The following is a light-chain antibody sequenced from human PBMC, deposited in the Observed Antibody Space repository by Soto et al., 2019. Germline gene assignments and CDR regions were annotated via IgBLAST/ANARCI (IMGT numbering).Light chain of an antibody. CDR3: QQRNNWPSFT. Sequence: EIVLTQSPATLSLSPGERATLSCRASQSVSSYLAWYQQSPGQAPRLLIFDASNRATGIPPRFSGSGSGTYFTLTISSLEPEDFAVYYCQQRNNWPSFTFGGGTKVEIK. J-gene: IGKJ4*01. CDR1: QSVSSY. CDR2: DAS. V-gene: IGKV3-11*01.